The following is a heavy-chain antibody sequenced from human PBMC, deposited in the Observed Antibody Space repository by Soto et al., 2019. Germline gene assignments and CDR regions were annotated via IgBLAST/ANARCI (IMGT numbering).Heavy chain of an antibody. J-gene: IGHJ4*02. CDR3: ATETSTWGC. CDR2: IKQDGSEK. V-gene: IGHV3-7*05. D-gene: IGHD7-27*01. CDR1: GFALSNYW. Sequence: EVQLVESGGGLVQPGGSLRLSRVASGFALSNYWINWVRQAPGKGLEWVANIKQDGSEKNYVDSVKGRFTISRDNARNSLYLQMNSLRAEDTAAYYCATETSTWGCWGQGTLVAVSS.